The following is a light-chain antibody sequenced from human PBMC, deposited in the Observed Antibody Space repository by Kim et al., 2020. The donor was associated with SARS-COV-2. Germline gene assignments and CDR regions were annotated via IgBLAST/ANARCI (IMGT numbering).Light chain of an antibody. CDR2: RAS. V-gene: IGKV1-9*01. J-gene: IGKJ4*01. Sequence: GDRVTSTRRASQDIGHYLAWYRQEPGKAPEVLIYRASTLQSGVPSRFSGSGSGTEFTLTISSLQAEDFTTYYCQQMDRSPLTFGGGTKVDIK. CDR1: QDIGHY. CDR3: QQMDRSPLT.